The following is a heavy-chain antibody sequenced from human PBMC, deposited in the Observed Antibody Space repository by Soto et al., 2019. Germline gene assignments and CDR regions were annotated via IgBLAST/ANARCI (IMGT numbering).Heavy chain of an antibody. CDR3: AREAGYCSGGSCSWYFDY. CDR1: GFTFSSYG. D-gene: IGHD2-15*01. V-gene: IGHV3-33*01. CDR2: IWYDGSNK. Sequence: QVQLVESGGGVVQPGRSLRLSCAASGFTFSSYGMHWVRQAPGKGLEWVAVIWYDGSNKYYADSVKGRFTISRDNSKNTLYLQMNSLRAEDTAVYYCAREAGYCSGGSCSWYFDYWCQGTLVTVSS. J-gene: IGHJ4*02.